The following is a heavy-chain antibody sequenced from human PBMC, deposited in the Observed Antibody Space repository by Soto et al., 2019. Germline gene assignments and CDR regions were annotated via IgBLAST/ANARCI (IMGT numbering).Heavy chain of an antibody. CDR3: ARGRGYSYGYFYYGMDV. J-gene: IGHJ6*02. CDR2: INHSGST. CDR1: GGSFSGYY. V-gene: IGHV4-34*01. D-gene: IGHD5-18*01. Sequence: PETLSLTCAVYGGSFSGYYWSWIRQPPGKGLEWIGEINHSGSTNYNPSLKSRVTISVDTSKNQFSLKLSSVTAADTAVYYCARGRGYSYGYFYYGMDVWGQGTTVTVSS.